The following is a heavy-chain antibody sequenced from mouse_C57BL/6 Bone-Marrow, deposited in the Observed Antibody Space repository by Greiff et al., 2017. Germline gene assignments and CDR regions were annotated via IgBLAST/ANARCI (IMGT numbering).Heavy chain of an antibody. CDR2: IHPNSGST. CDR1: FYTFTIYW. V-gene: IGHV1-64*01. J-gene: IGHJ3*01. CDR3: ARRAAY. Sequence: QVQLQQPGAEPVPPSAPLPFSFPSSFYTFTIYWMHWVKQRPGQGLEWIGMIHPNSGSTNYNEKFKSKATLTVDKSSSTAYMQLSSLTSEDSAVYYCARRAAYWGQGTLVTVSA.